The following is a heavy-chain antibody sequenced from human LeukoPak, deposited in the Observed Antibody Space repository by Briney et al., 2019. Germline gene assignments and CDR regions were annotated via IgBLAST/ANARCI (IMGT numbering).Heavy chain of an antibody. Sequence: PGGSLRLSCAASGFTFSSYAMSWVRQAPGKGLEWVSAISGSANSTYYADFVKGRFTISRDNSKNTLYLQMNSLRAEDTAVYYCARPPDTGTRSAFDIWGQGTMVIVSS. D-gene: IGHD1-7*01. CDR2: ISGSANST. V-gene: IGHV3-23*01. CDR1: GFTFSSYA. CDR3: ARPPDTGTRSAFDI. J-gene: IGHJ3*02.